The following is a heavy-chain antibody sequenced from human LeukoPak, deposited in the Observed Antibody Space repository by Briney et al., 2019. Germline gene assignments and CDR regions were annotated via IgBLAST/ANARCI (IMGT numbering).Heavy chain of an antibody. Sequence: GGSLRLSCAASGFTFSSYSMNWVRQAPGKGLEWVSYISSSSSTIYYADSVKGRFTISRDNAKNSLYLQMNSLRAEDTAVYYCARDGRYDFWSGPYYFDYWGQGTLVTVSS. CDR2: ISSSSSTI. D-gene: IGHD3-3*01. CDR1: GFTFSSYS. V-gene: IGHV3-48*01. CDR3: ARDGRYDFWSGPYYFDY. J-gene: IGHJ4*02.